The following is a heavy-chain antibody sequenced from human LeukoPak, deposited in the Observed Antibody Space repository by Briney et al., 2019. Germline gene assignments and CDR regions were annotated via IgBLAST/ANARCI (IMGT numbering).Heavy chain of an antibody. D-gene: IGHD6-13*01. V-gene: IGHV3-48*03. CDR1: GFTFSSYE. CDR2: ISSSGSTI. Sequence: GGSLRLSCAASGFTFSSYEMNWVRQAPGKGLEWVSYISSSGSTIYYADSVKGRFIISRDNAKNSLYLQMNSLRAEDTAVYYCAREGSSWPPTLDYWGQGTLVTVSS. CDR3: AREGSSWPPTLDY. J-gene: IGHJ4*02.